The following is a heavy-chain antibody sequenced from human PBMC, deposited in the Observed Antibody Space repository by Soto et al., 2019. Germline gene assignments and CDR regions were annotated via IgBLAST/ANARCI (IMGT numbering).Heavy chain of an antibody. CDR3: GREGGYGGNFDY. J-gene: IGHJ4*02. D-gene: IGHD2-15*01. CDR1: GYTFTSYA. CDR2: INAGNGNT. Sequence: SVKVSYKASGYTFTSYAMHWVRQAPGQRLEWMGWINAGNGNTKYSQKFQGRVTITRDRSASTAYMELSSLRSEDTAVYYCGREGGYGGNFDYWGQGTLVTVSS. V-gene: IGHV1-3*01.